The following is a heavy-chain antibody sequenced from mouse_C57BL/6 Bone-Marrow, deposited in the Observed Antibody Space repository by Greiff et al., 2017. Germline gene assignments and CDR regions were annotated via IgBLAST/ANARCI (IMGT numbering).Heavy chain of an antibody. CDR2: IDPENGDT. CDR3: TLANWDDY. Sequence: DVQLQESGAELVRPGASVKLSCTASGFNIKDDYMHWVKQRPEQGLEWIGWIDPENGDTEYASKFQGKATITADTSSNTAYLQLSSLTSEDTAVYYCTLANWDDYWGQGTTLTVSS. CDR1: GFNIKDDY. J-gene: IGHJ2*01. V-gene: IGHV14-4*01. D-gene: IGHD4-1*01.